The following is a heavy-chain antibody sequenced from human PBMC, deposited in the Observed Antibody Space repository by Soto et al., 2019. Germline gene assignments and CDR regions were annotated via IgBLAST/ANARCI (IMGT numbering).Heavy chain of an antibody. J-gene: IGHJ4*02. D-gene: IGHD5-12*01. CDR2: IWYDGSNK. Sequence: GGSLRLSCAASGFTFSGYGMHWVRQAPGKGLEWVAVIWYDGSNKYYADSVKGRFTISRDNSKNTLYLQMNSLRAEDTAVYYCARSIRRGPFDYWGQGTLVTVSS. CDR1: GFTFSGYG. V-gene: IGHV3-33*01. CDR3: ARSIRRGPFDY.